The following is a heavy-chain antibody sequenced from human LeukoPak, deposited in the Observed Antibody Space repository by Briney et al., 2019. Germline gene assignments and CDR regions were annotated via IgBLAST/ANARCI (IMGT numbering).Heavy chain of an antibody. V-gene: IGHV4-39*07. CDR1: GGSISSYY. CDR2: IYYSGST. CDR3: ARDSDYYYYMDV. J-gene: IGHJ6*03. Sequence: PSETLSLTCTVSGGSISSYYWGWIRQPPGKGLEWIGSIYYSGSTYYNPSLKSRVTISVDTSKNQFSLKLSSVTAADTAVYYCARDSDYYYYMDVWGKGTTVTVSS.